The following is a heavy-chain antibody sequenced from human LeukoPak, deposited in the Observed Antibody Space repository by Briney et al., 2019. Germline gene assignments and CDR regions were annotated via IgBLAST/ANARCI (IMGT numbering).Heavy chain of an antibody. Sequence: ASVKVSCKASGFTFTSSAMHWVRQAPGKGLEWMGGFDPEDGETIYAQKFQGRVTMTEDTSTDTAYMELSSLRSEDTAVYYCATARYYDSSVWWTRFDPWGQGTLVTVSS. V-gene: IGHV1-24*01. CDR1: GFTFTSSA. CDR3: ATARYYDSSVWWTRFDP. J-gene: IGHJ5*02. D-gene: IGHD3-22*01. CDR2: FDPEDGET.